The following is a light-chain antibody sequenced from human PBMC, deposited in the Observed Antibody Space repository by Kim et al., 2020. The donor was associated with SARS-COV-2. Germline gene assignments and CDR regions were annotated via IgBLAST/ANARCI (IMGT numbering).Light chain of an antibody. J-gene: IGKJ2*01. CDR1: QSVSSSY. V-gene: IGKV3-20*01. CDR2: GAS. CDR3: QQYGSSPMYT. Sequence: SPGERATLSCRASQSVSSSYLAWYQQKPGQAPRLLIYGASSRATGIPDRFSGSGSGTDFTLTISRLEPEDFAVYSCQQYGSSPMYTFGQGTKLEI.